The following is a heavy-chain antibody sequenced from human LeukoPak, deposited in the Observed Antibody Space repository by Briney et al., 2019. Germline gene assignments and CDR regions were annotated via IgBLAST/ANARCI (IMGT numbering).Heavy chain of an antibody. CDR3: ARSGDLGGGSDY. D-gene: IGHD3-16*01. CDR1: GNSISRAGHY. CDR2: IYYNGNT. V-gene: IGHV4-31*03. Sequence: TLSLTCTASGNSISRAGHYWNWIRQHPGKGLEWIGYIYYNGNTFYNPSLESRMTMSLDTSKSQFSLKLSSVTAADTAVYYCARSGDLGGGSDYWGQGTLVTVSS. J-gene: IGHJ4*02.